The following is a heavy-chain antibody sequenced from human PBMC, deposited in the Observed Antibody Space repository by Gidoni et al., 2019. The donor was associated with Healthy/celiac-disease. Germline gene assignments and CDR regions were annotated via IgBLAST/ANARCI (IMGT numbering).Heavy chain of an antibody. CDR3: ARDDYYYGSGSYLDY. CDR2: IKQEGSEK. Sequence: EVQLVESGGGLVQPGGSLRLSCAASGFTFSSYWMSWVRQAPGKGLEWVANIKQEGSEKYYVDSVKGRVTISRDNAKNSLYLQMNSLRAEDTAVYYCARDDYYYGSGSYLDYWGQGTLVTVSS. J-gene: IGHJ4*02. CDR1: GFTFSSYW. V-gene: IGHV3-7*03. D-gene: IGHD3-10*01.